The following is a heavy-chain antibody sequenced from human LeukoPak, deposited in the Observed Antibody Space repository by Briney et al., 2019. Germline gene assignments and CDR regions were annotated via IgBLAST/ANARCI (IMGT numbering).Heavy chain of an antibody. CDR2: IYYSGST. CDR1: GGSISSHY. J-gene: IGHJ6*02. CDR3: ARALFPDYDILTGYYEYYGMDV. Sequence: SETLSLTCTVSGGSISSHYWSWIRQPPGKGLEWIGYIYYSGSTNYNPSLKSRVTISVDTSKNQFSLKLSSVTAADTAVYYCARALFPDYDILTGYYEYYGMDVWGQGTTVTVSS. D-gene: IGHD3-9*01. V-gene: IGHV4-59*11.